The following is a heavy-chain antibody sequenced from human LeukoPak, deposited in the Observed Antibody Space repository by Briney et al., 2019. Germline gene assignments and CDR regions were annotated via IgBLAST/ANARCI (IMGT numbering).Heavy chain of an antibody. Sequence: GESLKISCQGSGYKFTNYWIGWVCQMPGKGLEWMGIIYPADSDTRYSPSFQGQVTISADKSITTAYLQWSSLRASDTAIYHCARGETTVDAFDIWGQGTMVTVSS. D-gene: IGHD4-17*01. CDR1: GYKFTNYW. J-gene: IGHJ3*02. CDR2: IYPADSDT. CDR3: ARGETTVDAFDI. V-gene: IGHV5-51*01.